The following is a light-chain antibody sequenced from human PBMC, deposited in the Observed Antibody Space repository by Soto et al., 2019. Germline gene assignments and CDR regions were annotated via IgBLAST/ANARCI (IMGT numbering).Light chain of an antibody. CDR1: QGISSA. CDR2: DTS. V-gene: IGKV1-13*02. J-gene: IGKJ1*01. CDR3: QQFNSYPQT. Sequence: AIQLTQSPSSLSASVGDRVTITCRASQGISSALAWYQQKPGKAPKLLSYDTSSLESGVPSRFSGRGSGSDFTLTISSLQPEDFAPYYCQQFNSYPQTFGQGTKVELK.